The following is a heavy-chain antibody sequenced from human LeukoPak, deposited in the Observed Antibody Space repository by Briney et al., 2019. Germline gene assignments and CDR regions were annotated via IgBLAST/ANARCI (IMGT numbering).Heavy chain of an antibody. D-gene: IGHD2-2*01. J-gene: IGHJ6*04. CDR2: ISGSGGST. CDR3: AKTGGYCSSASCPDKYGMDV. Sequence: PGGSLRLPCAASGFTFSSYAMSWVRQAPGKGLEWVSAISGSGGSTYYADSVKGRFTISRDNSKNTLYLQMNSLRAEDTAVYYCAKTGGYCSSASCPDKYGMDVWGKGTTVTVSS. CDR1: GFTFSSYA. V-gene: IGHV3-23*01.